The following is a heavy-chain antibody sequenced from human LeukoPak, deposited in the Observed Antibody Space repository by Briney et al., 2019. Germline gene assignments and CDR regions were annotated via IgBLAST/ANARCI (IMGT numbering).Heavy chain of an antibody. CDR2: IYSSGST. D-gene: IGHD3-22*01. CDR3: AREKIGYYDSSGRGWFDP. V-gene: IGHV4-61*02. Sequence: PSETLSLTCTVSGGSITSVSYSWSWIRQPAGKGLEWIGRIYSSGSTNCNPSLKSRVTISVDTSKKQFSLKLNSVTAADTAVYYCAREKIGYYDSSGRGWFDPWGQGTLVTVSS. CDR1: GGSITSVSYS. J-gene: IGHJ5*02.